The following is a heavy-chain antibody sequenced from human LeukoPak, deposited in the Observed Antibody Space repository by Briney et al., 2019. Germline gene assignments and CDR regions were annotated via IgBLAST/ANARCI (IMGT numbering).Heavy chain of an antibody. CDR1: GYSISSGYY. CDR2: IYHSGGT. CDR3: ARQDDYAFDY. Sequence: SETLSLTCTVSGYSISSGYYWGWIRQPPGKGLEWIGTIYHSGGTYYNPSLKSRVIISVDTSKNQFSLRLSSVTAADTAVYYCARQDDYAFDYWGQGTLVTVSS. J-gene: IGHJ4*02. V-gene: IGHV4-38-2*02. D-gene: IGHD4-17*01.